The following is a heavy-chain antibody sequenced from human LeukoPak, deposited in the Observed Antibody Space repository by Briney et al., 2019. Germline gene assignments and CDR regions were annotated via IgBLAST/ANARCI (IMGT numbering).Heavy chain of an antibody. J-gene: IGHJ5*02. V-gene: IGHV4-61*01. Sequence: SETLSLTCTVSGSSINNGFSYWIWIRQSPGKGLEWIGHISYTGSINYSPSLKSRVTISVDRSKNQFSLKLSSLTAADTAVYYCAREEECSGGSCYSYGWFDPWGQGTLVIVSS. CDR3: AREEECSGGSCYSYGWFDP. CDR2: ISYTGSI. D-gene: IGHD2-15*01. CDR1: GSSINNGFSY.